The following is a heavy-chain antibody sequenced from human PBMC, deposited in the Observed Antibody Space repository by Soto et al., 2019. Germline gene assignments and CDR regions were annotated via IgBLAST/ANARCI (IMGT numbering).Heavy chain of an antibody. Sequence: SEILSLTCTVSGGSVSSGSYYWSWIRQPPGRGLEWIGHIFYSGSTNYNPALKSRVTISVDTSKNQFSLKLSSVTAADTAVYYCARNLNWNDAFDIWGQGTMVTV. CDR1: GGSVSSGSYY. D-gene: IGHD1-20*01. CDR3: ARNLNWNDAFDI. V-gene: IGHV4-61*01. CDR2: IFYSGST. J-gene: IGHJ3*02.